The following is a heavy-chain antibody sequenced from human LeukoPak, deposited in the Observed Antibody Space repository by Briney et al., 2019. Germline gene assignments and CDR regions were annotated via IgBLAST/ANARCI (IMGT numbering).Heavy chain of an antibody. D-gene: IGHD3-10*01. V-gene: IGHV3-64*01. Sequence: GGSLRLSCAASGFTFSSYAMHWVRQAPGKGLEYVSGISRKGGSTYSANSVKGRFTISRDNSKNTLYLQMGSLRAEDMAVYYCARDRGIISDYWGQGTLVTVSS. J-gene: IGHJ4*02. CDR2: ISRKGGST. CDR3: ARDRGIISDY. CDR1: GFTFSSYA.